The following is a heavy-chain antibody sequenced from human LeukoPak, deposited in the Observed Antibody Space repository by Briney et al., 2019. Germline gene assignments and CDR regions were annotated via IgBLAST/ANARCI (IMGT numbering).Heavy chain of an antibody. Sequence: GGSLRLSCAASGFTFSSYAMSWVRQAPGKGLEWVSTISDRGSSTYYADSVRGRFTISRDNSKNTLYLQMNSLRAEDTAVYYCAKATIFGVVTYFDYWGQGTLVTVSS. CDR2: ISDRGSST. CDR1: GFTFSSYA. J-gene: IGHJ4*02. V-gene: IGHV3-23*01. CDR3: AKATIFGVVTYFDY. D-gene: IGHD3-3*01.